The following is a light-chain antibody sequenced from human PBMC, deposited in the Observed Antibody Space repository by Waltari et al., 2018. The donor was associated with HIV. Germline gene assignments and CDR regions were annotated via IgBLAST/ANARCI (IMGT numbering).Light chain of an antibody. V-gene: IGLV2-14*01. CDR3: QAWDSSTVV. CDR2: EVS. J-gene: IGLJ2*01. Sequence: QSALTQPASVSGSPGQSITISCTGTSSVVGGTTSVPWYQQHPGTAPKLMIYEVSNRPSGVSNRFSGSNSGNTATLTISGTQAMDEADYYCQAWDSSTVVFGGGTKLTVL. CDR1: SSVVGGTTS.